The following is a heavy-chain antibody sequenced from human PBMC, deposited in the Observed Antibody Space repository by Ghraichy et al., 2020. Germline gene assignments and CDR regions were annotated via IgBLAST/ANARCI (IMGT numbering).Heavy chain of an antibody. J-gene: IGHJ4*02. D-gene: IGHD6-13*01. Sequence: SETLSLTCTVSGGSMSHDYWIWIRQPAGKRLEWIGRIYTGGSTDYNPSLESRVTMSVDTSKNQFSLRLTSVTAADTAVYYCARSAYSSSRWFYFDSWGQGTLVTVSS. V-gene: IGHV4-4*07. CDR3: ARSAYSSSRWFYFDS. CDR1: GGSMSHDY. CDR2: IYTGGST.